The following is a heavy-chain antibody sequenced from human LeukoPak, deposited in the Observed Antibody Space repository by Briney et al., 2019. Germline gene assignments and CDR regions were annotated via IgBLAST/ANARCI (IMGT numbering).Heavy chain of an antibody. CDR1: GGSISSSSYY. D-gene: IGHD1-26*01. CDR2: IYYSGST. V-gene: IGHV4-39*01. J-gene: IGHJ4*02. Sequence: SETLSLTCTVSGGSISSSSYYWGWIRQPPGKGLEWVGSIYYSGSTYYNPSLKHQVTISVDTSKNHSSLKLSAVTAPHTALYYCARHKTGVGATLAPHFDYWGQGNLVHVPS. CDR3: ARHKTGVGATLAPHFDY.